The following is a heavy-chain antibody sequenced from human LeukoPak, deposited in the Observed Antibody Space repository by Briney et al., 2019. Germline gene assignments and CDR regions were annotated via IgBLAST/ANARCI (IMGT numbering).Heavy chain of an antibody. CDR1: GGSISTYY. Sequence: SSETLSLTCSVSGGSISTYYWSWIRQPPGKGLEWIGYICYSGSTNYNPSLKSRVTISVDTSKNQFSLRLSSVTAADTAVYYCAKGLLYYDYWGQGTLVTVSS. CDR2: ICYSGST. CDR3: AKGLLYYDY. D-gene: IGHD1-26*01. V-gene: IGHV4-59*01. J-gene: IGHJ4*02.